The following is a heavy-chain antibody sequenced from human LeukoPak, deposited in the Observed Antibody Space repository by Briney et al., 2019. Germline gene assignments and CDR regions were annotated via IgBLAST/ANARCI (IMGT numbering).Heavy chain of an antibody. CDR2: IYYSGST. V-gene: IGHV4-59*01. D-gene: IGHD3-3*01. J-gene: IGHJ3*02. CDR1: GGSISSYY. Sequence: SETLSLTCTVSGGSISSYYWSWIRQPPGKGLEWIGYIYYSGSTNYNPSLKSRVTISVDTSKNQFSLKLSSVTAADTAVYYCARAPGVIIAFDIWGQGTMVTVSS. CDR3: ARAPGVIIAFDI.